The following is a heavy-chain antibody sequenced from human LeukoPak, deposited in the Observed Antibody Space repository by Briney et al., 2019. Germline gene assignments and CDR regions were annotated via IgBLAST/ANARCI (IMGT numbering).Heavy chain of an antibody. CDR3: ARGPYYYDSSGYGFDY. V-gene: IGHV4-59*12. Sequence: SETLSLTCTVSGGSISSYYWSWIRQPPGKGLEWIGYIYHSGSTYYNPSLESRVTISVDRSKNQFSLKLSSVTAADTAVYYCARGPYYYDSSGYGFDYWGQGTLVTVSS. D-gene: IGHD3-22*01. J-gene: IGHJ4*02. CDR1: GGSISSYY. CDR2: IYHSGST.